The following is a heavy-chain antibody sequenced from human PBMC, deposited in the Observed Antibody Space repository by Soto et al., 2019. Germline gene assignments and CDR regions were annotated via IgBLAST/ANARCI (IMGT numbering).Heavy chain of an antibody. CDR1: GYTFTTYG. Sequence: QVQLVQSGAEVKKPGASVKVSCKASGYTFTTYGITWVRQAPGQGLEWMGWISTYNTNTNYAQNVQGRVTMTTDTSTSTAYIELRSLRSDDTAVYYCARAVPYSVGARLEYWGEGTLVTVSS. CDR2: ISTYNTNT. J-gene: IGHJ4*02. CDR3: ARAVPYSVGARLEY. D-gene: IGHD1-26*01. V-gene: IGHV1-18*01.